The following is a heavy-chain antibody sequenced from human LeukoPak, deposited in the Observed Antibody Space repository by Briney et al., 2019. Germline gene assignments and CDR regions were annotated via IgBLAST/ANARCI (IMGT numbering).Heavy chain of an antibody. D-gene: IGHD3-22*01. V-gene: IGHV3-23*01. J-gene: IGHJ4*02. CDR1: GFTFSTYA. Sequence: GSLRLSCAASGFTFSTYAMSWVRQAPGKGLEWVSAISGSGGSTYYADSVKGRFTISRDNSKNTLYLQMNSLGAEDTAVYYCARYFDSSGYRPFDCWGQGTLVTASS. CDR2: ISGSGGST. CDR3: ARYFDSSGYRPFDC.